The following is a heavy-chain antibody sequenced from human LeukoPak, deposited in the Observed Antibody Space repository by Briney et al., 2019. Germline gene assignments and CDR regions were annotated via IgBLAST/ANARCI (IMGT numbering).Heavy chain of an antibody. CDR1: GSSVTGYY. CDR3: ARGDFGVVTTPYFDY. V-gene: IGHV4-30-4*08. D-gene: IGHD3-3*01. J-gene: IGHJ4*02. CDR2: IYYSGST. Sequence: PSETLSLTCTVSGSSVTGYYWSWIRQPPGKGLEWIGYIYYSGSTYYNPSLKSRVTISVDTSKNQFSLKLSSVTAADTAVYYCARGDFGVVTTPYFDYWGQGTLVTVSS.